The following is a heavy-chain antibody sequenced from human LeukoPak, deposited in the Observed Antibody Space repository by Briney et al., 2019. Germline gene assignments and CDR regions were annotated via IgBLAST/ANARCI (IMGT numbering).Heavy chain of an antibody. Sequence: GGSLRLSCAASGFTFSSYSMNWVRQAPGKGLEWVSYISISSSTIYYADSVKGRFTISRDKAKNSLYLKMNSLRAEATAVYYCATYVLRFLEWRPGGVHYYMDVWGKGTTVTVSS. V-gene: IGHV3-48*01. CDR2: ISISSSTI. CDR1: GFTFSSYS. CDR3: ATYVLRFLEWRPGGVHYYMDV. J-gene: IGHJ6*03. D-gene: IGHD3-3*01.